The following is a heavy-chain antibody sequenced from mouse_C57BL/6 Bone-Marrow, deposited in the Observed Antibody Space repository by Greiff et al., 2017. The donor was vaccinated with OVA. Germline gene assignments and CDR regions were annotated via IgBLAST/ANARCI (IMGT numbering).Heavy chain of an antibody. CDR3: TRWGLRYAG. CDR1: GYTFTDYY. CDR2: INPNNGGT. Sequence: EVQLQQSGPELVKPGASVKISCKASGYTFTDYYMNWVKQSHGKSLEWIGDINPNNGGTSYNQKFKGKATLTVDKSSSTAYMELRSLTSEDSAVDYCTRWGLRYAGWGQGTLVTVSA. V-gene: IGHV1-26*01. J-gene: IGHJ3*01. D-gene: IGHD1-1*01.